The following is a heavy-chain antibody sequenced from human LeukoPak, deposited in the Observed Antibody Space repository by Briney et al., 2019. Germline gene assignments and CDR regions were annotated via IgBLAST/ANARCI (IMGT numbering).Heavy chain of an antibody. CDR1: GDTFTGYY. J-gene: IGHJ4*02. Sequence: ASVKVSCKACGDTFTGYYLHWLRQAPGQGLEWMVRINPNSGCTNYAHKFQGRDTMTRDTSISTAYKELSRLIADSEAENYYARDSSVAVTLGYWGQGTLVTVS. V-gene: IGHV1-2*06. CDR2: INPNSGCT. D-gene: IGHD6-19*01. CDR3: ARDSSVAVTLGY.